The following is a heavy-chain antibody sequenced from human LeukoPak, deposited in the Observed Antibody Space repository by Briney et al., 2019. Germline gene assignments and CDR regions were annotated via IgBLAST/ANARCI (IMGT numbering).Heavy chain of an antibody. Sequence: GGSLRLSCAASGFTFSSYAMSWVRQAPGKGLEWVSAISGSGGSTCYADSVKGRFTISRDNSKNTLYLQMNSLRAEDATVYYCAKDGVGDYAFDYWGQGTLVTVSS. CDR3: AKDGVGDYAFDY. V-gene: IGHV3-23*01. CDR1: GFTFSSYA. J-gene: IGHJ4*02. D-gene: IGHD4-17*01. CDR2: ISGSGGST.